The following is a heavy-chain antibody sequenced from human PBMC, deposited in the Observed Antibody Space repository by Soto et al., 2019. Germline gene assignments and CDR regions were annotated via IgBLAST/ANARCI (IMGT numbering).Heavy chain of an antibody. CDR2: ISAYNGNT. J-gene: IGHJ4*02. Sequence: QVQLVQSGAEVKKPGASVKVSGKASGYTFTSYGISWVRQAPGQGLEWMGWISAYNGNTNYGQKLQGRVTMTTDSSTTTAYMELKSLRSNDTAVDYGAGALACCGGVCSSPFDYGGQGTLVTVSS. D-gene: IGHD2-21*02. V-gene: IGHV1-18*01. CDR3: AGALACCGGVCSSPFDY. CDR1: GYTFTSYG.